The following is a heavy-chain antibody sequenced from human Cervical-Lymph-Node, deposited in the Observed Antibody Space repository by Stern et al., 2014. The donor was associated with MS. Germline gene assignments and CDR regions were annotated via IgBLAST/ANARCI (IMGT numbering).Heavy chain of an antibody. CDR2: IWYDGSNK. Sequence: VQLVESGGGVVQPGRSLRLSCAASGFTFSSYGMHWVRQAPGKGLEWVAVIWYDGSNKYYADSVKGRFPISKDNSKNTTYLQMNSLRAEDTAVYYCARGPPYYFDYWGQGTLVTVSS. V-gene: IGHV3-33*01. CDR3: ARGPPYYFDY. CDR1: GFTFSSYG. J-gene: IGHJ4*02.